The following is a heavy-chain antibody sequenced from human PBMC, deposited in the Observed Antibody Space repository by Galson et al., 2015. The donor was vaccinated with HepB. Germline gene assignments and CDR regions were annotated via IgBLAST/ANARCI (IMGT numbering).Heavy chain of an antibody. J-gene: IGHJ4*02. CDR1: GFTFSSYG. CDR2: IWYDGSNK. V-gene: IGHV3-33*01. CDR3: ARDLWDYATSYYFDY. D-gene: IGHD1-7*01. Sequence: SLRLSCAASGFTFSSYGMHWVRQAPGKGLEWVAVIWYDGSNKYYADSVKGRFTISRDNSKNTLYLQMNSLRAEDTAVYYCARDLWDYATSYYFDYWGQGTLVTVSS.